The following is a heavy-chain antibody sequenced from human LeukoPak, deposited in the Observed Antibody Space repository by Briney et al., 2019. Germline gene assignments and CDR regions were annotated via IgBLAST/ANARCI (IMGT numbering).Heavy chain of an antibody. CDR1: GFTFSSYA. Sequence: PGGSLRLSCAASGFTFSSYAMSWVRQAPGKGLEWVSSISSSSSYIDYADSVKGRFTISRDNAKNSLFLQMNSLRAEDTAVYYCARSGVVVAALERGVANWFDPWGQGTLVTVSS. J-gene: IGHJ5*02. V-gene: IGHV3-21*01. D-gene: IGHD2-15*01. CDR3: ARSGVVVAALERGVANWFDP. CDR2: ISSSSSYI.